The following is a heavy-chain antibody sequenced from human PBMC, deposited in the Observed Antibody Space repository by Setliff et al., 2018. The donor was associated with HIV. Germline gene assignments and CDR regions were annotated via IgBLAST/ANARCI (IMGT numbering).Heavy chain of an antibody. CDR1: GFSFRNYW. Sequence: GGSLRLSCEASGFSFRNYWMTWVRQAPGKGLEWVANIKQDGGEEFYVDSVKGRFTISRDNAKNSLYLQMSSLRVEDTAVYYCARDYHCTNGVCYLTGCFDYLGQGTRVTVS. J-gene: IGHJ4*02. CDR2: IKQDGGEE. D-gene: IGHD2-8*01. CDR3: ARDYHCTNGVCYLTGCFDY. V-gene: IGHV3-7*01.